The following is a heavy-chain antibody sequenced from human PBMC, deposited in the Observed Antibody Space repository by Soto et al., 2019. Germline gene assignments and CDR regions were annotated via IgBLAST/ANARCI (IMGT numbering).Heavy chain of an antibody. Sequence: LSLTCTVSGGSISSGDYYWSWIRQPPGKGLEWIGYIYYSGSTYYNPSLQSRVTISVDTSKNQFSLKLSSVTAADTAVCYCARAANVAAAGSGYYYYYGMDVWAKGPRSPSP. CDR3: ARAANVAAAGSGYYYYYGMDV. J-gene: IGHJ6*02. D-gene: IGHD6-13*01. CDR2: IYYSGST. CDR1: GGSISSGDYY. V-gene: IGHV4-30-4*01.